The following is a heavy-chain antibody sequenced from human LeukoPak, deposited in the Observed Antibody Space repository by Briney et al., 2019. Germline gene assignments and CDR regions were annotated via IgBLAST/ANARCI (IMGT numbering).Heavy chain of an antibody. CDR1: GFTFSSYA. CDR3: AKGLRITMVRGNNWFDP. J-gene: IGHJ5*02. V-gene: IGHV3-23*01. CDR2: ISGSGGST. D-gene: IGHD3-10*01. Sequence: GGSLRLSCAASGFTFSSYAMSWVRQAPGKGLEWVSAISGSGGSTYYADSVKGRFTISRDNSKNTLYLQVNSLRAEDTAVYYCAKGLRITMVRGNNWFDPWGQGTLVTVSS.